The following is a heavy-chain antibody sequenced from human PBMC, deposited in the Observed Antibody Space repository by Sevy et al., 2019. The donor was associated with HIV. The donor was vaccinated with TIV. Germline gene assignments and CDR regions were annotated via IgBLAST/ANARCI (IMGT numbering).Heavy chain of an antibody. D-gene: IGHD4-17*01. CDR1: GFTFSSYG. V-gene: IGHV3-33*01. CDR2: IWYDGSNK. CDR3: ARDRRNYGGFFDY. J-gene: IGHJ4*02. Sequence: GGSLRLSCAASGFTFSSYGMHWVRQAPGKGLEWVAVIWYDGSNKYYADSVKGRFTISRDNSKNTLYLQMNSLRAEDTAVYYCARDRRNYGGFFDYWGQGTLVTVSS.